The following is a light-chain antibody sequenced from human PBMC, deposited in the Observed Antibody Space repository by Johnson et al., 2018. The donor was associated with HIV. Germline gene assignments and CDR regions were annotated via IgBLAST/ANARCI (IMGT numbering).Light chain of an antibody. CDR2: ENN. CDR3: GTWDSRLRAGV. Sequence: QSVLTQPPSVSAAPGQKVTISCSGSSSNIGNNYVSWYQQLPGTAPKLLIYENNKRPSGIPDRFSGSKSGTSATLGITGLQTGDEAYYYCGTWDSRLRAGVFGTGTNVTVL. V-gene: IGLV1-51*02. CDR1: SSNIGNNY. J-gene: IGLJ1*01.